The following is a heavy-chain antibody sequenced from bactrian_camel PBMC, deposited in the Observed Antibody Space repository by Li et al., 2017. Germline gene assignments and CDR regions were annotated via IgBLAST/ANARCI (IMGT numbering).Heavy chain of an antibody. CDR2: IYTLGGTT. Sequence: HVQLVESGGGSVQAGGSLRLSCTIPENAYYRYCFGWSRQFPGKSREVVAGIYTLGGTTWYADSVKVRFTISRDSAKKVMYLEMRNVKPEDTATYYCAAGGPFGGSCPVIWNQNYYGHGTQVTVS. V-gene: IGHV3S54*01. J-gene: IGHJ4*01. D-gene: IGHD6*01. CDR1: ENAYYRYC.